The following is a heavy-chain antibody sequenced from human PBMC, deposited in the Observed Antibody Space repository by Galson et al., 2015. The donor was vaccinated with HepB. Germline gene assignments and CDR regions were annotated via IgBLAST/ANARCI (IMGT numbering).Heavy chain of an antibody. CDR2: ISGNGGTI. V-gene: IGHV3-23*01. Sequence: SLRLSCAASGFIFSKFAMTWVRQAPGKGLEWVSTISGNGGTIYYADSVKGRFTISRDNSKNTLYVQMNSLRGEDTAIYYCAEEYAVGATFDYWGQGTLVTVSS. CDR3: AEEYAVGATFDY. CDR1: GFIFSKFA. D-gene: IGHD1-26*01. J-gene: IGHJ4*02.